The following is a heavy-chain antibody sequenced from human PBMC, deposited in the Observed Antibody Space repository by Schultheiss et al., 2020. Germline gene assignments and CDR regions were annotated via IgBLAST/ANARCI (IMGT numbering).Heavy chain of an antibody. D-gene: IGHD2-2*01. CDR3: ARVRYCSSTSCYPEFDY. CDR2: IYYSGST. CDR1: GGSISSSSYY. V-gene: IGHV4-30-4*08. J-gene: IGHJ4*02. Sequence: SETLSLTCTVSGGSISSSSYYWGWIRQPPGKGLEWIGYIYYSGSTYYNPSLKSRVTISVDTSKNQFSLKLSSVTAADTAVYYCARVRYCSSTSCYPEFDYWGQGTLVTVSS.